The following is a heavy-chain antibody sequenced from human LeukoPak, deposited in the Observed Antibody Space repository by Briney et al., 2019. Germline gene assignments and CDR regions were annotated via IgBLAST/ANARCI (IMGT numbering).Heavy chain of an antibody. CDR3: ARVSYDSHLYYFDY. V-gene: IGHV1-3*03. CDR1: GYTFTSYA. Sequence: ASVKVSCKASGYTFTSYAMHWVRQAPGQRLEWMGWINAGNGNTKYSQEFQGRVTITRDTSASTAYMELSSLRSEDMAVYYCARVSYDSHLYYFDYWGQGTLVTVSS. CDR2: INAGNGNT. D-gene: IGHD3-22*01. J-gene: IGHJ4*02.